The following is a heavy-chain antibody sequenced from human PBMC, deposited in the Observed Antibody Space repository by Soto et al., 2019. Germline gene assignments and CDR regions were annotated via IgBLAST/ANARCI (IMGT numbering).Heavy chain of an antibody. D-gene: IGHD2-15*01. Sequence: SETLSLTCSVSGGSISSYYWSWIRQPPGKGLEWIGYIYYSGSTNYNPSLKSRVTISVDTSKNQFSLKLSSVTAADTAVYYCARAGIGYCSGGSCPNWFDPWGQGTLVTVSS. J-gene: IGHJ5*02. CDR1: GGSISSYY. CDR3: ARAGIGYCSGGSCPNWFDP. V-gene: IGHV4-59*01. CDR2: IYYSGST.